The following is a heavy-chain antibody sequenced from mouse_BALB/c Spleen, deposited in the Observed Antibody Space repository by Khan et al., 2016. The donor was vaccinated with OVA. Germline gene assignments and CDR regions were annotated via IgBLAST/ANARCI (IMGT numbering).Heavy chain of an antibody. V-gene: IGHV2-3*01. Sequence: VQLVESGPGLVVPSQSLSITCTVSGFSLTSYGVSWVRQPPGKGLEWLGVIWGDGGTNYHSTLISRLIISKDNSTSQVFLKLNSLQTEDTATYYCAKVTPDYYSMDYWGQGTSVTVSS. CDR1: GFSLTSYG. CDR3: AKVTPDYYSMDY. J-gene: IGHJ4*01. D-gene: IGHD1-1*01. CDR2: IWGDGGT.